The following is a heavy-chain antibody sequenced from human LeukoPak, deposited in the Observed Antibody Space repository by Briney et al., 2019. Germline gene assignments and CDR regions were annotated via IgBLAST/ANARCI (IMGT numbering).Heavy chain of an antibody. CDR1: GFSFNTYW. CDR3: ARVRGDRDILTGYFKLYFDY. D-gene: IGHD3-9*01. J-gene: IGHJ4*02. Sequence: GGSLRLSCAASGFSFNTYWMTWVRQAPGKGLEWVANIKQDGSEKDYVDSVKGRFTISRDSGKNSLYLQMNSLRGDDTAVYYCARVRGDRDILTGYFKLYFDYWGQGTLVTVSS. V-gene: IGHV3-7*04. CDR2: IKQDGSEK.